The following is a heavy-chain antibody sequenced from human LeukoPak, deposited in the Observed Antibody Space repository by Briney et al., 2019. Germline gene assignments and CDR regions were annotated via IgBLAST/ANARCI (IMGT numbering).Heavy chain of an antibody. V-gene: IGHV3-7*01. Sequence: GSPRLLCAAPGFPFCTYLMRWVRQAPGEGLGSVAIIKEDGSEKFYVDSVKGRFTISRDNAKNSLYLDMNGLRAEDAAVYYCARDGPPRTAFDIWGQGTMVTVSS. CDR2: IKEDGSEK. CDR3: ARDGPPRTAFDI. J-gene: IGHJ3*02. CDR1: GFPFCTYL.